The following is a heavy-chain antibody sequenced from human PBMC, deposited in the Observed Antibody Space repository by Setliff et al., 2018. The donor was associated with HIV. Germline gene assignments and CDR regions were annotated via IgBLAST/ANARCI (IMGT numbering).Heavy chain of an antibody. CDR1: GGTFSSYA. CDR2: INPNSGDT. J-gene: IGHJ5*02. V-gene: IGHV1-2*02. CDR3: ARGRYNFWSGYRWLDP. Sequence: ASVKVSCKASGGTFSSYAISWVRQAPGQGLEWMGWINPNSGDTNYAQKFQGRVTMTRDTSISTAYVELSRLRSDDTAVYYCARGRYNFWSGYRWLDPWGQGTLVTVSS. D-gene: IGHD3-3*01.